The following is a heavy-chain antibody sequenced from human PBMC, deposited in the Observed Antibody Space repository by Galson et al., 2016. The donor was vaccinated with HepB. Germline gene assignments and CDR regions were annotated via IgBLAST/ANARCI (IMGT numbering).Heavy chain of an antibody. V-gene: IGHV3-11*06. Sequence: SLRLSCAASGFSFGVYYMAWIRQAPGKGLEWVSSIRGGSTYTPYADSVKGRFTIYRDDARNSLFLQVNGLRAEDTAVYYFARENWGTFDWWGQGTPVTVSS. CDR1: GFSFGVYY. CDR2: IRGGSTYT. CDR3: ARENWGTFDW. D-gene: IGHD3-16*01. J-gene: IGHJ4*02.